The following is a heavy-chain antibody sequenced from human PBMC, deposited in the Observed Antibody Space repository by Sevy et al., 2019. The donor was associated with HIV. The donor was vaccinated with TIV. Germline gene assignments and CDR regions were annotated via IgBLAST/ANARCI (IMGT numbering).Heavy chain of an antibody. J-gene: IGHJ4*02. CDR1: GFTFRNYG. Sequence: GGSLRLSCAASGFTFRNYGMHWVRQAPGKGLEWVAVISYDGGNKYYRDSLKGRFTISRDNSKNTLYLQMNSLRPEDTAVYYCAKVGPGGSYLYYFDYWGQGTLVTVSS. V-gene: IGHV3-30*18. CDR2: ISYDGGNK. CDR3: AKVGPGGSYLYYFDY. D-gene: IGHD1-26*01.